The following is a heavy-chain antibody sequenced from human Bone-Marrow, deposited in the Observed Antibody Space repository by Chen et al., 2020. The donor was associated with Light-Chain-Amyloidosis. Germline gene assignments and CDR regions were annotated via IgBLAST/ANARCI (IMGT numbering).Heavy chain of an antibody. Sequence: QITLKESGPTLVKPTQTLTLTCTFSGFSLSTSGVGVGLIRQPPGKALEWLALIYWDDDKRYSPSLKSRLTITEDTSKNQVVLIMTNMDPVDTATYYCAHRLKVQGVIGFDYWGQGTLVTVSS. CDR3: AHRLKVQGVIGFDY. CDR2: IYWDDDK. CDR1: GFSLSTSGVG. V-gene: IGHV2-5*02. D-gene: IGHD3-10*01. J-gene: IGHJ4*02.